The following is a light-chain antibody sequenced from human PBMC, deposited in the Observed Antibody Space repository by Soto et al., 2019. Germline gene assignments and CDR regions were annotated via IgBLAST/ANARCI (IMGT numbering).Light chain of an antibody. V-gene: IGLV1-40*01. J-gene: IGLJ3*02. Sequence: QSVLTQPPSVSGAPGQRVTISCTGSSSNIGAGYDVHWYQQFPGRAPKLLIYANNNRPSGVPDRFSGSNSGTSASLAITGLQAEDEADYYCQSYDTRLTGSRVFGGGTQLTVL. CDR1: SSNIGAGYD. CDR3: QSYDTRLTGSRV. CDR2: ANN.